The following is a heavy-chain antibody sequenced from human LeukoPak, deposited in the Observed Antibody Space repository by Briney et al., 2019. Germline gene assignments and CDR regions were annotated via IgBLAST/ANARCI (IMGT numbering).Heavy chain of an antibody. J-gene: IGHJ4*02. CDR1: GFTFSSYG. D-gene: IGHD5-24*01. Sequence: GRSLRLSCAASGFTFSSYGMHWVRQAPGKGLEWVAVISYDGSNKYYADSVKGRFTISRDNSKNTLYLQMNSLRAEDTAVYYCAKDRKMRWLQSAGYFDYWGQGTLVTVSS. CDR2: ISYDGSNK. V-gene: IGHV3-30*18. CDR3: AKDRKMRWLQSAGYFDY.